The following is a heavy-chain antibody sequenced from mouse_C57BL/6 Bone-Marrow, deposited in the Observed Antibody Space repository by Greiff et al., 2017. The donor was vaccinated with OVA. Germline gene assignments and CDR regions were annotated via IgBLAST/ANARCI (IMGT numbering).Heavy chain of an antibody. CDR3: ARGEGYYYGSDY. V-gene: IGHV1-50*01. CDR1: GYTFTSYW. D-gene: IGHD1-1*01. Sequence: QVQLQQPGAELVKPGASVKLSCKASGYTFTSYWMQWVKQRPGQGLEWIGEIDPSDSYTNYNQKFKGKATLTVDTSSSTAYMQLSSLTSEDSAVYDCARGEGYYYGSDYWGQGTTLTVSS. J-gene: IGHJ2*01. CDR2: IDPSDSYT.